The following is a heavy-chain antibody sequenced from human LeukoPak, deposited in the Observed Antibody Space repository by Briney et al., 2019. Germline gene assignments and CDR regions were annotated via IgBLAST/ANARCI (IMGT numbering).Heavy chain of an antibody. Sequence: PGGSLRLSCAASGFTFSSYAMSWVRQAPGKGLEWVSTISSRATNTFYADSVKGRFTISRDNSKTTLNLQMNSPRADDTAVYYCAKIDSGGYHRGNYDFWGQGTLVTVSS. D-gene: IGHD3-22*01. J-gene: IGHJ4*02. CDR1: GFTFSSYA. CDR3: AKIDSGGYHRGNYDF. V-gene: IGHV3-23*01. CDR2: ISSRATNT.